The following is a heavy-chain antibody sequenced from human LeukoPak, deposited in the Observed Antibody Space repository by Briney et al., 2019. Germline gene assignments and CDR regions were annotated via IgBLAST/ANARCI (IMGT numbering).Heavy chain of an antibody. Sequence: GGSLRLSCAASGFTFSSYSMNWVRQAPGKGLEWVSSISSSSSYIYYADPVKGRFTISRDNAKNSLYLQMNSLRAEDTAVYYCARDSAARPPFDPWGQGTLVTVSS. V-gene: IGHV3-21*01. CDR2: ISSSSSYI. J-gene: IGHJ5*02. D-gene: IGHD6-6*01. CDR1: GFTFSSYS. CDR3: ARDSAARPPFDP.